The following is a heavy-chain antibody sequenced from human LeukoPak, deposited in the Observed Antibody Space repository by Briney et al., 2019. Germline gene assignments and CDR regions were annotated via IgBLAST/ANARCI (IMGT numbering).Heavy chain of an antibody. CDR1: GYKFTTYW. D-gene: IGHD1-26*01. J-gene: IGHJ4*02. Sequence: GESLKISCKASGYKFTTYWIGWVRQMPGKGLEWMGIFYPGDSNTKYSPSFQGQVTLSADSSISTAYLQWGSLKASDTAMYYCARGSGIYPQFDFWGQGTLLTVSS. CDR2: FYPGDSNT. V-gene: IGHV5-51*01. CDR3: ARGSGIYPQFDF.